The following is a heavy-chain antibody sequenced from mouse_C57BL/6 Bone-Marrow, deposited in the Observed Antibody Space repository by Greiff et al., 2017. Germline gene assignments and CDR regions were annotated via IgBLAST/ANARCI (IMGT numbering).Heavy chain of an antibody. CDR1: GYTFTEYT. CDR2: FYPGSGSI. Sequence: VHLVESGAELVKPGASVKLSCKASGYTFTEYTIHWVKQRSGQGLEWIGWFYPGSGSIKYNEKFKDKATLTADKSSSTVYMELSRLTSEDSAVYFCARHEEGAGPFAYWGQGTLVTVSA. V-gene: IGHV1-62-2*01. CDR3: ARHEEGAGPFAY. J-gene: IGHJ3*01. D-gene: IGHD3-3*01.